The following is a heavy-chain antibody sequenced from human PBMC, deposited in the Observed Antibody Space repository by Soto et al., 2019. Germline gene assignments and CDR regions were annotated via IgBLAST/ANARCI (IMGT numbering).Heavy chain of an antibody. D-gene: IGHD2-8*02. Sequence: GASVKVSCKASGGTFSSYAISWVRQAPGQGLEWMGGIIPIFGTANYAQKFQGRVTITADESTSTAYMELSSLRSDDTAVYYCARDDGVLGFDYWGQGTLVTVSS. J-gene: IGHJ4*02. V-gene: IGHV1-69*13. CDR1: GGTFSSYA. CDR3: ARDDGVLGFDY. CDR2: IIPIFGTA.